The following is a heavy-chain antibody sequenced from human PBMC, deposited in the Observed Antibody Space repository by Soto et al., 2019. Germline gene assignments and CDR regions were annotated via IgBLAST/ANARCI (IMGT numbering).Heavy chain of an antibody. CDR3: ARGARRHGYYYGMDV. J-gene: IGHJ6*02. D-gene: IGHD6-6*01. CDR1: GYTFTGYY. CDR2: INPNSGAT. V-gene: IGHV1-2*04. Sequence: ASVKVSCKASGYTFTGYYMHWVRQAPGQGLEWMGWINPNSGATNYAQKFQGWVTMTRDTSISTAYMELSRLRSDDTAVYYCARGARRHGYYYGMDVWGQGTTVTVSS.